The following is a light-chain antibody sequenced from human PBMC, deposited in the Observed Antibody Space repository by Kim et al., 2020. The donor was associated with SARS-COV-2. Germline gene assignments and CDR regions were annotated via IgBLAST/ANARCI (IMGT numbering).Light chain of an antibody. CDR2: DAS. Sequence: AASRDDRVTITCKASHDMRNSLNWDQLKPGKAPKLLIYDASNLEAGAPSRFTGRGSETDFTSTINRLQPEDIATYYCQQYTGLPTFGQGTRLEIK. J-gene: IGKJ5*01. CDR1: HDMRNS. V-gene: IGKV1-33*01. CDR3: QQYTGLPT.